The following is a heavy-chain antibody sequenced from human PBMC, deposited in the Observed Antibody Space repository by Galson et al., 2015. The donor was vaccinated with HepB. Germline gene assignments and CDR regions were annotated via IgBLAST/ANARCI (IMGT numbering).Heavy chain of an antibody. CDR2: IKSKTDGGTT. CDR3: TTDSDFCGSGKGY. D-gene: IGHD3-10*01. CDR1: GFTFSNAW. J-gene: IGHJ4*02. V-gene: IGHV3-15*01. Sequence: SLRLSCAASGFTFSNAWMSWVRQAPGKGLEWVGRIKSKTDGGTTDYAAPLKGRFTISRDDSRNMLYLQMNSLKTEDTAVYFCTTDSDFCGSGKGYWGQGTLVTVSS.